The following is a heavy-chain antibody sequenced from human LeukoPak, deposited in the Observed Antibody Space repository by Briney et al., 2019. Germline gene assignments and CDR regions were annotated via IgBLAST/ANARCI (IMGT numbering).Heavy chain of an antibody. CDR3: ATIVVVPAARSFDY. V-gene: IGHV1-24*01. CDR1: GYTLTELS. CDR2: FDPEDGET. D-gene: IGHD2-2*01. J-gene: IGHJ4*02. Sequence: ASVKVSCKVSGYTLTELSVHWVRQAPGKGLEWMGGFDPEDGETIYAQKFQGRVTMTEDTSTDTAYMELSSLRSEDTAVYYCATIVVVPAARSFDYWGQGALVTVSS.